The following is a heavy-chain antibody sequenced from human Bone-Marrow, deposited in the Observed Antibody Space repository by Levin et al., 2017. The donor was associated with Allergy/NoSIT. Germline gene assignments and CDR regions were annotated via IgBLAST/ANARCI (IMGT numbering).Heavy chain of an antibody. CDR2: ISSSNGGT. CDR3: ARVRVAGSGSYNHQGWFDP. V-gene: IGHV1-18*01. D-gene: IGHD3-10*01. CDR1: GYPFTTYG. J-gene: IGHJ5*02. Sequence: GESLKISCEASGYPFTTYGISWVRQAPGQGLEWMGWISSSNGGTHYAQNFQGRVTMTTDTSARTAYMELRSLRSDDTAVYFCARVRVAGSGSYNHQGWFDPWGQGTLVTVSS.